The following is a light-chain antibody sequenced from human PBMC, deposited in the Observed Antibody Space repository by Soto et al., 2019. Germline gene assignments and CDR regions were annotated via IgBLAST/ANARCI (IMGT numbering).Light chain of an antibody. CDR1: QRVSSS. CDR2: DAS. Sequence: EIVSTQSPATLSLSPGERATLSCRASQRVSSSLAWYQQKPGQAPRLLIYDASNRATGIPARFSGSGSGTDFTLTISSLEPEDFAVYYCQQRSNWPGTFGQGTKVDIK. J-gene: IGKJ1*01. CDR3: QQRSNWPGT. V-gene: IGKV3-11*01.